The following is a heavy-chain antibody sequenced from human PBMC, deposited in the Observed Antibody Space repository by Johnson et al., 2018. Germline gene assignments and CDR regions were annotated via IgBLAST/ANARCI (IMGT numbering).Heavy chain of an antibody. J-gene: IGHJ1*01. D-gene: IGHD3-3*01. Sequence: VQLQESGGGLVQPGRSLRLSCAASGFTFDDYAMHWVRQAPGKGLEWVSGINWNSGSLGYADSVKGRFTISRDNAKNSLYLQMNSLRAEDTALYYCAKPPVGWLGEGAEYFQHWGQGTLVTVSS. CDR2: INWNSGSL. CDR3: AKPPVGWLGEGAEYFQH. V-gene: IGHV3-9*01. CDR1: GFTFDDYA.